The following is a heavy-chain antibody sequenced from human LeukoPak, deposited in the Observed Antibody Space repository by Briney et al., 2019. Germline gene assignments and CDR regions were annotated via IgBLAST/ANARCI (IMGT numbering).Heavy chain of an antibody. CDR1: GFTISNYW. J-gene: IGHJ4*02. CDR2: IKQDGSAE. CDR3: ARDLFDY. Sequence: GGSLRLSCAVSGFTISNYWMSWVRQAPGQGLEWVATIKQDGSAEFYVASVKGRFTISRDRAKNSLYLQMNSLRDDDTAEDYCARDLFDYWGQGTLVTVSS. V-gene: IGHV3-7*01.